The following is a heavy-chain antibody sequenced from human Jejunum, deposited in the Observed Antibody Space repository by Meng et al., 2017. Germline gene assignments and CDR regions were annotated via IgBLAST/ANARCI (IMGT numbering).Heavy chain of an antibody. CDR2: INDSGST. CDR1: GGSISDYY. D-gene: IGHD4-11*01. V-gene: IGHV4-34*01. CDR3: ARGNEYSNYGADF. J-gene: IGHJ4*02. Sequence: QVKLQQWGAGLLKPSETLCLTCAVYGGSISDYYWTWIRQPPGKGLEWIGEINDSGSTNYNPSLKSRVTISVDTSKSQFYLRVSSVTAADTAVYYWARGNEYSNYGADFWGQGTLVTVSS.